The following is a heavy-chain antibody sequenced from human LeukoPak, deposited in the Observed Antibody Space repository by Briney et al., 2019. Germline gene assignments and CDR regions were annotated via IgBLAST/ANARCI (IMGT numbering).Heavy chain of an antibody. Sequence: GGSLRLSCTASGFSFSSYAMTWVRQAPGKGLEWVSALSGIGGTRYYANSVKGRFTISRDNSKNTVYLQMNSLRADDTAVYYCAKDRIGTYYFFDSWGQGTLVTVSS. J-gene: IGHJ4*02. V-gene: IGHV3-23*01. D-gene: IGHD3-10*01. CDR1: GFSFSSYA. CDR3: AKDRIGTYYFFDS. CDR2: LSGIGGTR.